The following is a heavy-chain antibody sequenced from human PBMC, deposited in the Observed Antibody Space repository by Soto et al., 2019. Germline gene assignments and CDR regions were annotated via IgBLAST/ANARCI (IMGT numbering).Heavy chain of an antibody. CDR3: ARERPDGARLDP. Sequence: PSETLSLTCIVSGGSISSYYWSWIRQPPGKGLEWIGYIYFRGSTHYNPSLKSRVTISVDTSKNQFSLKLSSVTAADTAVYYCARERPDGARLDPWGQGALVTVSS. CDR2: IYFRGST. CDR1: GGSISSYY. D-gene: IGHD6-6*01. J-gene: IGHJ5*02. V-gene: IGHV4-59*12.